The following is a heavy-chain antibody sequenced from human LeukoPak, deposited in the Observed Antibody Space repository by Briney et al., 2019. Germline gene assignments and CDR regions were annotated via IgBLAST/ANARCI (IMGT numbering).Heavy chain of an antibody. CDR2: IYSGGST. CDR3: ARDHYFDY. Sequence: GGSLRLSCAASGFTVSSNSMGWVRQAPGKGLEWVSIIYSGGSTYYADSVRGRFTISRDNSKNTLYLQMSSLTAEDTAVYYCARDHYFDYWGQGTLVTVSS. CDR1: GFTVSSNS. J-gene: IGHJ4*02. V-gene: IGHV3-53*01.